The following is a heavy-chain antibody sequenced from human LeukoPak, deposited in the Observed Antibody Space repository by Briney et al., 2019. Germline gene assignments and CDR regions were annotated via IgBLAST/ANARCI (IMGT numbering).Heavy chain of an antibody. Sequence: ASVKVSCKASGYTFTTYAIHWVRQAPGQRLEWMGWIDAGNGNTRYSQKFQDRVTITRDTSASTAYMELSSLRSEDTAVYYCARDLYGDYRSDLDYWGQGTLVTVSS. CDR1: GYTFTTYA. J-gene: IGHJ4*02. D-gene: IGHD4-17*01. CDR3: ARDLYGDYRSDLDY. CDR2: IDAGNGNT. V-gene: IGHV1-3*01.